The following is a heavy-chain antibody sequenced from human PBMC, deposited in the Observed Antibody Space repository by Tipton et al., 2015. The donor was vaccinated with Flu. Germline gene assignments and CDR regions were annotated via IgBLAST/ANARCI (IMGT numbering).Heavy chain of an antibody. CDR1: GGSISSSSYY. V-gene: IGHV4-39*07. CDR2: IYYSRST. D-gene: IGHD3-10*01. CDR3: ARVVNGDRGEWGDNWFDP. J-gene: IGHJ5*02. Sequence: TLSLTCTVSGGSISSSSYYWGWIRQPPGKGLEWIGSIYYSRSTYYNPSLKSRVTISVDTSKNQFSLKLSSVTAADTAVYYCARVVNGDRGEWGDNWFDPWGQGTLVTVSS.